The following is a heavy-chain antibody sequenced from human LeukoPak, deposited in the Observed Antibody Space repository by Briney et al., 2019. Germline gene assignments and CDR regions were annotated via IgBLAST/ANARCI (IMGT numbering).Heavy chain of an antibody. Sequence: SETLSLTCSVSGDSIRSRSYYWAWIRQPPGKGLEWIGSIYYYSGSTHYNPTLKSRVAISVDASKNQLSLKLTSVTAADTAVYYCARQTGSGLFILPGGQGTLVTVSS. CDR3: ARQTGSGLFILP. V-gene: IGHV4-39*01. D-gene: IGHD3/OR15-3a*01. CDR2: IYYYSGST. J-gene: IGHJ4*02. CDR1: GDSIRSRSYY.